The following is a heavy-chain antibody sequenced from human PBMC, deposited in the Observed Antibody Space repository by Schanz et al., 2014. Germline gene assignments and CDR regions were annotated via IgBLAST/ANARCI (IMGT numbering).Heavy chain of an antibody. Sequence: EVQLVESGGGLVQPGGSLRLSCAASGFSFSSYAMGWVRQARGKGLEWVSAMNESHSTIYYADSVRGRFTISRDNSKNTLYLQMNSLRPEDTAVYYCAKYRGYYRVSGSYRELEYWGQGTLGNVAS. J-gene: IGHJ4*02. CDR1: GFSFSSYA. D-gene: IGHD3-10*01. CDR2: MNESHSTI. V-gene: IGHV3-23*04. CDR3: AKYRGYYRVSGSYRELEY.